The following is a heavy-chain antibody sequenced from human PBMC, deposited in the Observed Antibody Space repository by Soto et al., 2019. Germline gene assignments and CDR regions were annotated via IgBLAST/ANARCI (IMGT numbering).Heavy chain of an antibody. Sequence: SETMSVTCTVSGGYIGSGGCYWSWIKKHPGKGLEWIGYIYYSGSTYYNPSLKSRVTISVDTSKNQFSLKLSSVTAADTAVYYCARVLGSTSFDYYMDVWGKGTTVTVSS. D-gene: IGHD2-2*01. CDR1: GGYIGSGGCY. CDR3: ARVLGSTSFDYYMDV. V-gene: IGHV4-31*03. J-gene: IGHJ6*03. CDR2: IYYSGST.